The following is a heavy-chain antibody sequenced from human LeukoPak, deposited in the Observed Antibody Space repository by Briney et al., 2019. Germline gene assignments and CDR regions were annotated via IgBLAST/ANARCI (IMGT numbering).Heavy chain of an antibody. CDR1: GYTFTSYY. Sequence: ASVKVSCKASGYTFTSYYMHWVRQAPGQGLEWMGIINPSGGSTSYAQKFQGRVTMTGDTSTSTVYMELSSLRSEDTAVYYYARPFYDSSAHYVWYFDYWGQGTLVTVSS. J-gene: IGHJ4*02. CDR3: ARPFYDSSAHYVWYFDY. D-gene: IGHD3-22*01. CDR2: INPSGGST. V-gene: IGHV1-46*03.